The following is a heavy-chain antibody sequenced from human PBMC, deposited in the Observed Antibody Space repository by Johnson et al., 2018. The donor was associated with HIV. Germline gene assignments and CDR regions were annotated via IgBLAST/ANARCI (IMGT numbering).Heavy chain of an antibody. J-gene: IGHJ3*02. CDR2: IRYDGSNK. D-gene: IGHD5-18*01. Sequence: QVQLVESGGGLVQPGKSLRLTCATSGFTFNNYGMHWVRQAPGKGLEWVAFIRYDGSNKYYADSVKGRFTISRDNSKDTLYLQMNSLRAEDTDVYYCARLGYSYGQRLRAFDIWGQGTMVTVSS. CDR3: ARLGYSYGQRLRAFDI. V-gene: IGHV3-33*08. CDR1: GFTFNNYG.